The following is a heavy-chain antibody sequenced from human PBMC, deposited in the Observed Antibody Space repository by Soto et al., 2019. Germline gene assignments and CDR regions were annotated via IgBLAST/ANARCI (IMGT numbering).Heavy chain of an antibody. Sequence: GESLKISCKGSGYSFTSYWISWVRQMPGKGLEWMGRIDPSDSYTNYSPSFQGHVTISADKSISTAYLQWSSLKASDTAMYYCATYGALTGYYYGMDVWGQGTTVTVSS. CDR3: ATYGALTGYYYGMDV. CDR2: IDPSDSYT. V-gene: IGHV5-10-1*01. J-gene: IGHJ6*02. CDR1: GYSFTSYW. D-gene: IGHD1-26*01.